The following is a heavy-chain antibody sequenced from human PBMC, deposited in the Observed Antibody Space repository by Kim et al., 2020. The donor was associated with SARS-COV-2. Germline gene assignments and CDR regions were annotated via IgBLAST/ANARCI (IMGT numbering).Heavy chain of an antibody. V-gene: IGHV4-38-2*02. CDR2: IYHSGST. D-gene: IGHD6-19*01. CDR1: GYSISSGYY. Sequence: SETLSLTCTVSGYSISSGYYWGWIRQPPGKGMEWIGSIYHSGSTYYNPSLKSRVTISVDTSKNQFSLKLSSVTAADTAVYYCARDYGGYSSGWYMGSFAGMDVWGQGTTVTVSS. J-gene: IGHJ6*02. CDR3: ARDYGGYSSGWYMGSFAGMDV.